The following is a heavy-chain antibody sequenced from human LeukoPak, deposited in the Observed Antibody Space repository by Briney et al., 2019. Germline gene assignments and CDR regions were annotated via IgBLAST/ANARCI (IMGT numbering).Heavy chain of an antibody. D-gene: IGHD4-17*01. J-gene: IGHJ6*02. Sequence: PSETLSLTCTVSDDSISSHYWSWIRQPPGKGLEWIGYIYYSGSTNYNPSLKSRVTISVDTSKNQFSLKLSSVTATDTAVYYCARTTVYGGMDVWGQGTTVTVSS. CDR3: ARTTVYGGMDV. CDR1: DDSISSHY. CDR2: IYYSGST. V-gene: IGHV4-59*08.